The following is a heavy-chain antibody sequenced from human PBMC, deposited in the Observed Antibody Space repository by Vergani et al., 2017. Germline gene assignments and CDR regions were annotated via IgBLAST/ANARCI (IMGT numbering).Heavy chain of an antibody. CDR3: AQRGISEDAFDI. V-gene: IGHV1-2*02. D-gene: IGHD3-10*01. J-gene: IGHJ3*02. CDR2: INPNSGGT. CDR1: GYTFTGYY. Sequence: VSCKASGYTFTGYYMHWVRQAPGQGLEWMGWINPNSGGTNYAEKFQGRVTMTRDTSINTAYMELSRLRSDDTAVYYCAQRGISEDAFDIWGQGTMVTVSS.